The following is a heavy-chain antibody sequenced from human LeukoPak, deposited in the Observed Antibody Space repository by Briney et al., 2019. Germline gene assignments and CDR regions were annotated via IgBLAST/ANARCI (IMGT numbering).Heavy chain of an antibody. CDR3: ARDQQGQYDILTGYYYYGMDV. J-gene: IGHJ6*02. Sequence: ASVKVSCKASGYTFTGYYMHLVRQAPGQGLEWMGWINPNSGGTNYAQKFQGRVTMTRYTSISTAYMELSRLRSDDTAAYYCARDQQGQYDILTGYYYYGMDVWGQGTTVTVSS. V-gene: IGHV1-2*02. CDR2: INPNSGGT. CDR1: GYTFTGYY. D-gene: IGHD3-9*01.